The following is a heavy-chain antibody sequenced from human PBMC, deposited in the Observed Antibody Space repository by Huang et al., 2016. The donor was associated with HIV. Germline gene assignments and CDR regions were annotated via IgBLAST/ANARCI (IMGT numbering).Heavy chain of an antibody. D-gene: IGHD6-19*01. CDR3: RTVGGGIDYIGYTSAYYATGGY. Sequence: EVQLVESGGTLIQPGRSLRLSCTASGFTFGAYGMSWFRQAPGKGLEWVGFISSKAHGGTTENAAAVKGRFIVSRDDSKNIAYLRMSSLKTEDTAVYYCRTVGGGIDYIGYTSAYYATGGYWGQGTLVTVSS. CDR2: ISSKAHGGTT. J-gene: IGHJ4*02. CDR1: GFTFGAYG. V-gene: IGHV3-49*03.